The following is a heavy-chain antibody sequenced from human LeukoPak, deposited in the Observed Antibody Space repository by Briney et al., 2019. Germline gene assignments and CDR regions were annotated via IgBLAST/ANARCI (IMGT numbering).Heavy chain of an antibody. CDR2: ISSSGSNI. V-gene: IGHV3-11*04. D-gene: IGHD3-10*01. Sequence: GGSLRLSCAASGFTLSDYYMSWIRQAPGKGLEWVSYISSSGSNIYYADSVKGRFTISRDNAKNSLYLQVNSLRAEDTAVYYCARDIYGSGPPVGDAIDYWGQGTLVTVSS. J-gene: IGHJ4*02. CDR1: GFTLSDYY. CDR3: ARDIYGSGPPVGDAIDY.